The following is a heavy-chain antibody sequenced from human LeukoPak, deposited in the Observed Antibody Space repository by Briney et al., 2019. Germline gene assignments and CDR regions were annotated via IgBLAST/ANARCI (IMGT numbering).Heavy chain of an antibody. D-gene: IGHD3-3*01. CDR3: ARISYYDFWSGYLFDY. Sequence: GGSLRLSCAASGFTFSDYYMSWIRQAPGKGLEWVSYISSIGSTIYSADSVKGRFTISRDNAKNSLYLQMNSLRAEDTAVYYCARISYYDFWSGYLFDYWGQGTLVTVSS. CDR2: ISSIGSTI. CDR1: GFTFSDYY. J-gene: IGHJ4*02. V-gene: IGHV3-11*04.